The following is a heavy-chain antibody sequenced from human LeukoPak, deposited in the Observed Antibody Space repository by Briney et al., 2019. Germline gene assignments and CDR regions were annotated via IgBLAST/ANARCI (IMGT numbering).Heavy chain of an antibody. J-gene: IGHJ4*02. CDR1: GGTFSSYA. D-gene: IGHD2-21*02. CDR2: IIPIFGTA. CDR3: ARERDLNTYCGGDCYSLFDY. V-gene: IGHV1-69*13. Sequence: SSVKVSCMASGGTFSSYAISWLRQAPGQGLEWMGGIIPIFGTANYAQKFQGRVTITADESTSTAYMELSNLRSEDTAVYYCARERDLNTYCGGDCYSLFDYWGQGTLVTVSS.